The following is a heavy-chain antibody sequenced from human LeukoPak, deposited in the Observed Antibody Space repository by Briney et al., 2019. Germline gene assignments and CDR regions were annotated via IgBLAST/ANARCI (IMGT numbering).Heavy chain of an antibody. Sequence: SETLSLTCAVYGGSFSGYYWTWIRQPPGKGLEWIGEINHSGSTNYNPSLRSRVTISVDTSMNQFSLKLSSVTAADTAVYYCARDFNWFDPWGQGTLVTVSS. V-gene: IGHV4-34*01. CDR1: GGSFSGYY. CDR3: ARDFNWFDP. CDR2: INHSGST. J-gene: IGHJ5*02.